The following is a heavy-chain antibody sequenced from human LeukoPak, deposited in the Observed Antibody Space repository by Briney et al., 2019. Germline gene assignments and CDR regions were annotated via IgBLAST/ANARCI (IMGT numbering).Heavy chain of an antibody. D-gene: IGHD2-2*01. CDR1: GGTFSSYA. Sequence: SVKVSCKASGGTFSSYAISWVRQAPGQGLEWMGRIIPILGIANYAQKFQGRVTMTTDTSTSTAYMELRSLRSDDTAVYYCASYYCSSTSCYPWGQGTLVTVSS. V-gene: IGHV1-69*04. CDR3: ASYYCSSTSCYP. CDR2: IIPILGIA. J-gene: IGHJ5*02.